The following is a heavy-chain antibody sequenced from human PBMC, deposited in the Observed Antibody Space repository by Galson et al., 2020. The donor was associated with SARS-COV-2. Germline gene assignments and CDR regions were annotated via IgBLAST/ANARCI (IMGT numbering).Heavy chain of an antibody. J-gene: IGHJ5*02. CDR3: ARGSRHGSGSYYNNWFDP. CDR1: GGTFSSYA. Sequence: SVKVSCKASGGTFSSYAISWVRQAPGQGLEWMGGIIPIFGTANYAQKFQGRVTITADESTSTAYMELSSLRSEDTAVYYCARGSRHGSGSYYNNWFDPWGQGTLVTVSS. CDR2: IIPIFGTA. D-gene: IGHD3-10*01. V-gene: IGHV1-69*13.